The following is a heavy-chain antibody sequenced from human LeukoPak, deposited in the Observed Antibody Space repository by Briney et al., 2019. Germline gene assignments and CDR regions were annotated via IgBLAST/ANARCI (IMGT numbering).Heavy chain of an antibody. CDR3: ARHSTFFGVVIIKGRVRGPFDY. D-gene: IGHD3-3*01. CDR1: GYSISSGYY. Sequence: PSETLSLTCTVSGYSISSGYYWGWIRQPPGKGLEWIGEINHSGSTNYNPSLKSRVTISVDTSKNQFSLKLSSVTAADTAVYYCARHSTFFGVVIIKGRVRGPFDYWGQGTLVTVSS. CDR2: INHSGST. V-gene: IGHV4-38-2*02. J-gene: IGHJ4*02.